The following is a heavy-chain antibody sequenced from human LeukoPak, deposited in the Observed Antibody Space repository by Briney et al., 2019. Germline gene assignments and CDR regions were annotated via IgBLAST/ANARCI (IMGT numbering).Heavy chain of an antibody. CDR1: GFTFSSYW. CDR3: ARGAEDYDFWSGYSGRIDY. CDR2: INSDGSST. Sequence: PGGSLRLSCAASGFTFSSYWMHWVRQAPGKGPVWVSRINSDGSSTSYADSVKGRFTISRDNAKNTLYLQMNSLRAEDTAVYYCARGAEDYDFWSGYSGRIDYWGQGTLVTVSS. D-gene: IGHD3-3*01. J-gene: IGHJ4*02. V-gene: IGHV3-74*01.